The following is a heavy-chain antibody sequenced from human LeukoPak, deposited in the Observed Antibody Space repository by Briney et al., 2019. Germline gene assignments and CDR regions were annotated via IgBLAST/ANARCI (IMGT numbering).Heavy chain of an antibody. D-gene: IGHD3-22*01. J-gene: IGHJ4*02. V-gene: IGHV3-21*01. Sequence: GGSLRLSCAASGFTFSSYSMNWVRQAPGRGLEWVSYISSSRNYIFYADSVKGRFTISRDNAKNSLYLQMNSLRAEDTAVYYCASGPHYDSSGAFDYWGQGTLVTVSS. CDR2: ISSSRNYI. CDR3: ASGPHYDSSGAFDY. CDR1: GFTFSSYS.